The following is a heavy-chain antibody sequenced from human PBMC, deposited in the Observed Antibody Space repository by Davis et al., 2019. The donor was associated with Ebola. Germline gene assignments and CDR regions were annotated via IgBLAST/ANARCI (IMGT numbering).Heavy chain of an antibody. CDR3: TTYRYCSGGSCYSTDV. V-gene: IGHV3-64*01. D-gene: IGHD2-15*01. CDR2: ISSNGGST. J-gene: IGHJ6*02. Sequence: GESLKISCAASGFTFSSYAMHWVRQAPGKGLEYVSAISSNGGSTYYANSVKGRFTISRDNSKNTLYLQMGSLRAEDMAVYYCTTYRYCSGGSCYSTDVWGQGTTVTVSS. CDR1: GFTFSSYA.